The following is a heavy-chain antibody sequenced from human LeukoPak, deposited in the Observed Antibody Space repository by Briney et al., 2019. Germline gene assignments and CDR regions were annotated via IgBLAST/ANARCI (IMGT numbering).Heavy chain of an antibody. CDR2: IIPIFGTA. J-gene: IGHJ3*02. CDR3: ARVVVVVPAAPYYDAFDI. CDR1: GGTFSSYA. V-gene: IGHV1-69*05. Sequence: GASVKVSCKASGGTFSSYAISWVGQAPGQGLEWMGGIIPIFGTANYAQKFQGRVTITTDESTSTAYMELSILRSEDTAVYYCARVVVVVPAAPYYDAFDIWGQGTMVTVSS. D-gene: IGHD2-2*01.